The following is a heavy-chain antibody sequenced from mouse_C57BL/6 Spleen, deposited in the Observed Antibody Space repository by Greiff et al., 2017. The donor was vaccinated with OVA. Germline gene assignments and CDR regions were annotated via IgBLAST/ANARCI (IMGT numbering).Heavy chain of an antibody. CDR3: AREAPYGKGAMDY. Sequence: QVQLQQPGTELVKPGASVKLSCKASGYTFTSYWMRWVKQRPGQGLEWIGNINPSNGGTNYNEKFKSKATLTVDKSSSTAYMQLSSLTSEDSAVYYCAREAPYGKGAMDYWGQGTSVTVSS. CDR1: GYTFTSYW. D-gene: IGHD2-1*01. V-gene: IGHV1-53*01. CDR2: INPSNGGT. J-gene: IGHJ4*01.